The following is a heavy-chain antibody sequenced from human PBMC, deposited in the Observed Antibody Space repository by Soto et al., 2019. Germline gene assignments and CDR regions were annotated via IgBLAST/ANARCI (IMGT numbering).Heavy chain of an antibody. Sequence: QVQLVQSGTEVKKPGASVMMSCKASGYSFTTYTIQWVRQAPGQSLDGMGWIRPGRGDTQYSQNFQGRITLTRDTSANTVYMELRSLRSEDTAVYYCARERTDGAYFDYWGQGALVTVSS. D-gene: IGHD2-21*02. CDR2: IRPGRGDT. J-gene: IGHJ4*02. CDR1: GYSFTTYT. V-gene: IGHV1-3*01. CDR3: ARERTDGAYFDY.